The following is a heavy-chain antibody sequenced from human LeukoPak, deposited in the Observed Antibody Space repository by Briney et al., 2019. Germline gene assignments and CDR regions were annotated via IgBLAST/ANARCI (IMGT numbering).Heavy chain of an antibody. CDR1: GFTFSTYW. V-gene: IGHV3-7*04. CDR2: IKHDGSEK. Sequence: GGSLRLSCAASGFTFSTYWMSWVRQAPGRGLEWVANIKHDGSEKFYVDSVRGRFTISRDNAKNSLYLQLNSLRAEDTALYYCARITGIEGAGDYWGQGTLVTVSS. J-gene: IGHJ4*02. CDR3: ARITGIEGAGDY. D-gene: IGHD6-13*01.